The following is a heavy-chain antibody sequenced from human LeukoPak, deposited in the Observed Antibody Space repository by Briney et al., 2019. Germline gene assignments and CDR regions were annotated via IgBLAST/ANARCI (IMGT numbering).Heavy chain of an antibody. J-gene: IGHJ3*02. D-gene: IGHD2-15*01. CDR3: ARERWWGNDAFDI. CDR2: IYTSGST. V-gene: IGHV4-61*02. Sequence: KPSETLSLTCTVSGGSISSGSYYWSWIRQPAGKGLEWIGRIYTSGSTNYNPSLKSRVTISVDTSKNQFSLKLSSVTAADTAVYYCARERWWGNDAFDIWGQGTMVTVSS. CDR1: GGSISSGSYY.